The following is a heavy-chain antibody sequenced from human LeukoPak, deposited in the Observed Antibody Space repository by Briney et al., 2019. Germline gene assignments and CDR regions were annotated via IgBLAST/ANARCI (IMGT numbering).Heavy chain of an antibody. CDR1: GYTFTGYY. D-gene: IGHD3-10*01. Sequence: ASVTVSCKPSGYTFTGYYMHWVRQAPGRGGEGMGWINPNSGGTNYAQKFQGRVTITRDTSISTAYMELSRLRSDDTDVYFCARVVGGNYYGSETDDYWGQGTLVTVSS. V-gene: IGHV1-2*02. CDR2: INPNSGGT. CDR3: ARVVGGNYYGSETDDY. J-gene: IGHJ4*02.